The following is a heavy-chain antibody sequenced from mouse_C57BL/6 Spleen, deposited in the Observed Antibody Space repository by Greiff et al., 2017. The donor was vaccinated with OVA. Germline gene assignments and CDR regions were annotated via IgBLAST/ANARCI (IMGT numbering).Heavy chain of an antibody. CDR1: GYTFTDYY. D-gene: IGHD1-2*01. V-gene: IGHV1-26*01. J-gene: IGHJ2*01. CDR3: ARSELLRRFDY. Sequence: EVQLQQSGPELVKPGASVKISCKASGYTFTDYYMNWVKQSHGKSLEWIGDINPNNGGTSYNQKFKGKATLTVDKSSSTAYMELRSLTSEDSAVYYCARSELLRRFDYWGQGTTLTVSS. CDR2: INPNNGGT.